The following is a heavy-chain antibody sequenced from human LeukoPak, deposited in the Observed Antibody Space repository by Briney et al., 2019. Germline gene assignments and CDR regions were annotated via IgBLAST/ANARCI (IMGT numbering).Heavy chain of an antibody. J-gene: IGHJ3*02. D-gene: IGHD6-13*01. CDR3: ARVTGYSMFWGLVDDAFDI. CDR1: GFTFSSYS. V-gene: IGHV3-21*01. Sequence: GGSLRLSCAASGFTFSSYSMNWVRQAPGKGLEWVSSISSSSSYIYYADSVKGRFTISRDNAKNSLYLQMNSLRAEDTAVYYCARVTGYSMFWGLVDDAFDIWGQGTMVTVSS. CDR2: ISSSSSYI.